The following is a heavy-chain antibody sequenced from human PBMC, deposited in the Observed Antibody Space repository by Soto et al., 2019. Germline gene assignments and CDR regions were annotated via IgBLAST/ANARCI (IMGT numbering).Heavy chain of an antibody. CDR2: ISAGGTYT. CDR3: FKSNRGSPPLYFYP. D-gene: IGHD3-16*02. J-gene: IGHJ5*02. CDR1: GFTFRSYV. V-gene: IGHV3-23*01. Sequence: GGSLRLSCAASGFTFRSYVMSWVRQAPGKGLEWVSAISAGGTYTYSTDSVEGRFTISRDNSKNTLYLQMDSLRVEDTAVYFFFKSNRGSPPLYFYPLGQGAPVTVSS.